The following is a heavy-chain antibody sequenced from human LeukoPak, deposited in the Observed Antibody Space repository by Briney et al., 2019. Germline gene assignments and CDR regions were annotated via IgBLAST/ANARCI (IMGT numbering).Heavy chain of an antibody. CDR2: INHSGST. CDR1: GGSISTYQ. D-gene: IGHD3-16*02. V-gene: IGHV4-34*01. J-gene: IGHJ5*02. CDR3: AREDGYVWGSYRSNWFDP. Sequence: SETLSLTCTVSGGSISTYQWSWIRQPPGKGLEWIGEINHSGSTNYNPSLKSRVTISVDTSKNQFSLKLSSVTAADTAVYYCAREDGYVWGSYRSNWFDPWGQGTLVTVSS.